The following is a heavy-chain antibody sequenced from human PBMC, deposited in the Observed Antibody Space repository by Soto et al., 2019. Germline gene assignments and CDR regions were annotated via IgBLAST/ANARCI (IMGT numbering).Heavy chain of an antibody. J-gene: IGHJ6*02. V-gene: IGHV3-23*01. CDR1: GFTFSSYA. Sequence: GGSLRLSCAASGFTFSSYAMSWVRQAPGKGLEWVSAISGSGGSTYYADSVKGRFTISRDNSKNTLYLQMNSLRAEDTAVYYCAKDQLPRGRFLEWLFYGMDVWGQGTTVTVSS. D-gene: IGHD3-3*01. CDR3: AKDQLPRGRFLEWLFYGMDV. CDR2: ISGSGGST.